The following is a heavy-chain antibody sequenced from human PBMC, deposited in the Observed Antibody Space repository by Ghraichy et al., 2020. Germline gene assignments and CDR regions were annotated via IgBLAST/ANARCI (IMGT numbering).Heavy chain of an antibody. CDR3: ARVYDDNGAYDFPSYVDV. D-gene: IGHD3/OR15-3a*01. V-gene: IGHV3-21*01. J-gene: IGHJ6*02. CDR2: IRYFGSNI. CDR1: GFSFSGYS. Sequence: GGSLRLSCAASGFSFSGYSMTWVRQAPGKGLEWVAAIRYFGSNIYYSASVTGRFTISRDNAGDLLYLQMNSLRAEDTAIYYCARVYDDNGAYDFPSYVDVSGQGTTVSAPS.